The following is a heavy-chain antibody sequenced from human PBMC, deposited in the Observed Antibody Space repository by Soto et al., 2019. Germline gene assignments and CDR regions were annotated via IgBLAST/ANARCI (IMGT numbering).Heavy chain of an antibody. V-gene: IGHV3-23*01. Sequence: EVPLLESGGGLVQPGGSLRLSCAASGFTFSSCAMSWVRQAPGKGLEWVSGLGGSGADTHYADSVKGRFTISRDNSKNILYLQKTGLRADDSALYYCAKESYNRRTDFEFWGQGTLVTVSS. D-gene: IGHD3-10*01. CDR1: GFTFSSCA. J-gene: IGHJ4*02. CDR2: LGGSGADT. CDR3: AKESYNRRTDFEF.